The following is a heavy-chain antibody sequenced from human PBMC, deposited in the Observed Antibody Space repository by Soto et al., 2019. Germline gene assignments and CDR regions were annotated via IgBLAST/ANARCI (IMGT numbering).Heavy chain of an antibody. D-gene: IGHD3-16*01. J-gene: IGHJ4*02. V-gene: IGHV1-58*01. CDR2: IVVGSGNT. CDR3: AVQRVGGAIDY. CDR1: GFTFTSSA. Sequence: QMQLVQSGPEVKKPGTSVKVSCKASGFTFTSSAVQWVRQARGQRLEWIGWIVVGSGNTNYAQKFQERVTITRDMSTSTAYMELSSLRSEDTAVYYCAVQRVGGAIDYWGQGTLVTVSS.